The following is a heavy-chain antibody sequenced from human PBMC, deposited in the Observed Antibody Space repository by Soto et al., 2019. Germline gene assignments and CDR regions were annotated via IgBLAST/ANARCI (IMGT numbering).Heavy chain of an antibody. D-gene: IGHD3-3*01. Sequence: PGGSLRLSCTASGFTFGDYAMSWFRQAPGKGLEWVGFIRSKAYGGTTEYAASVKGRFTISRDDSKSIAYLQMNSLKTEDTAVYYCTRGGRFHRPVYGMDVWGQGTTVTVSS. CDR1: GFTFGDYA. CDR3: TRGGRFHRPVYGMDV. J-gene: IGHJ6*02. CDR2: IRSKAYGGTT. V-gene: IGHV3-49*03.